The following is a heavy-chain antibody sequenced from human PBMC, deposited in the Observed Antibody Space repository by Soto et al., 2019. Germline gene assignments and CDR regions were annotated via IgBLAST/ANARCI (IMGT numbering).Heavy chain of an antibody. CDR2: IIPILGIA. V-gene: IGHV1-69*08. CDR1: GGTFSSYT. D-gene: IGHD6-13*01. CDR3: ARDIAAAIPNWFYP. Sequence: QVQLVQSGAEVKKPGSSVKVSCKASGGTFSSYTISWVRQAPGQGLEWMGRIIPILGIANYAQQFQGRVTITADKSTSTAYMELSSLRAEDKAVYYCARDIAAAIPNWFYPWGQGTLVTVSS. J-gene: IGHJ5*02.